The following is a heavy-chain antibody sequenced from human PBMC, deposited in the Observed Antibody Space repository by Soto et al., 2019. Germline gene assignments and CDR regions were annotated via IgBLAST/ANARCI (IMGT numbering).Heavy chain of an antibody. CDR1: EFNISSYA. CDR3: AKNEGPYYYDSSGSPFDY. D-gene: IGHD3-22*01. CDR2: ISGSGGST. V-gene: IGHV3-23*01. Sequence: GGSNRLSCAAAEFNISSYAMSWVSKTTGKGLEWVSAISGSGGSTYYADSVKGRFTISRDNSKNTLYLQMNSLRAEDTAVYYCAKNEGPYYYDSSGSPFDYWGQGTLVTSPQ. J-gene: IGHJ4*02.